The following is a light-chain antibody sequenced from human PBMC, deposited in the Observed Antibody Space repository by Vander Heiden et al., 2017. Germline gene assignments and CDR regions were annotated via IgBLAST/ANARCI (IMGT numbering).Light chain of an antibody. J-gene: IGLJ2*01. CDR3: AAWDDSLNGVV. V-gene: IGLV1-44*01. Sequence: QSVLTQPPSASGTPGQRVTISCSGSSSNLGSHTVNWYQQLPGPAPKLLIFSNNARPSGVPDRFSGSVSGTSATLAISGLQSENEADYYCAAWDDSLNGVVFGGGTKLTVL. CDR1: SSNLGSHT. CDR2: SNN.